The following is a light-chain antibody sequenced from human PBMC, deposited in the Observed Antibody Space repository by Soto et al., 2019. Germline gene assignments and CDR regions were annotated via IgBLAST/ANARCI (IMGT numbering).Light chain of an antibody. CDR2: GAS. CDR1: QSLSIY. Sequence: IQMTQSPSSLSASVGDRVTITCRASQSLSIYLNWYQQKPGKAPKLLIYGASSLQSGVPSRFSGSGSGTDFTLTISSLQPEDFAIYYCQQSYSTPWTFGQGTKVEIK. V-gene: IGKV1-39*01. CDR3: QQSYSTPWT. J-gene: IGKJ1*01.